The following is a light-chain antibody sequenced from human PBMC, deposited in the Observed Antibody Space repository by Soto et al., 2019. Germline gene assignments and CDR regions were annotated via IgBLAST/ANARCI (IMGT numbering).Light chain of an antibody. Sequence: DIQMTQSPSTLSASVGDRVTITCRASQTISSWLVWYQQISGKAPKVLIYKASNLESGVPSRFSGSGSGTEFTLTISSLQPDDFATYYCQQYDSYPWTFGQGTKVEI. V-gene: IGKV1-5*03. CDR1: QTISSW. CDR3: QQYDSYPWT. J-gene: IGKJ1*01. CDR2: KAS.